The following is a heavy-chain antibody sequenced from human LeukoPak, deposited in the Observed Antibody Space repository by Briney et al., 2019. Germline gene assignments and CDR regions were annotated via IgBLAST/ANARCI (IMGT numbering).Heavy chain of an antibody. V-gene: IGHV3-15*07. CDR3: ATARPFYDSSGYHSPFDY. J-gene: IGHJ4*02. D-gene: IGHD3-22*01. CDR2: IKSKTDGETA. Sequence: PGGSLRLSCAASGLTFNNAWMNWVRQAPGKGLEWVGRIKSKTDGETADYAAFVRGRFTISRDDSKNTLYLQMNSLKAEDTAVYYCATARPFYDSSGYHSPFDYWGQGTLVTVSS. CDR1: GLTFNNAW.